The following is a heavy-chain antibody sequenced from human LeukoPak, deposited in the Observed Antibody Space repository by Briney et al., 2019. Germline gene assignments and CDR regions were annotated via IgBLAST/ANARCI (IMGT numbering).Heavy chain of an antibody. J-gene: IGHJ4*02. D-gene: IGHD2-2*01. V-gene: IGHV3-74*01. CDR2: ISPDGSDT. CDR1: GFIFSSYW. Sequence: GGSLRLSCAASGFIFSSYWMHWVRQAPGKGLVWVSRISPDGSDTSYADSVKGRFTISRDNAKNTVFLQMNSLRAEDTALYYCGKTSTSCCDYWGQGTLVTVSS. CDR3: GKTSTSCCDY.